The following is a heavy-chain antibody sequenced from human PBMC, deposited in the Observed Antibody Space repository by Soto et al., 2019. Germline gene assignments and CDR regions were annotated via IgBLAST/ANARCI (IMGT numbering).Heavy chain of an antibody. CDR2: INEDGSEK. V-gene: IGHV3-7*01. D-gene: IGHD3-3*01. Sequence: GGSLRLSCVGSGLNFSTYWVSWVRKAPGKGMEWVANINEDGSEKYYVDSMKGRITVARDKAKKSLFMQMSSLRPEDKDLYYCATMTATENTIYWGQGAQVTVSS. CDR3: ATMTATENTIY. J-gene: IGHJ4*02. CDR1: GLNFSTYW.